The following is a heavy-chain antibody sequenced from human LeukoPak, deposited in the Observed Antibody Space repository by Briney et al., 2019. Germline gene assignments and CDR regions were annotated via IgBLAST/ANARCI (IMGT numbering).Heavy chain of an antibody. V-gene: IGHV3-23*01. CDR2: IVRSGGTT. CDR3: AKHFVTGDHDWYFDL. D-gene: IGHD3-3*02. Sequence: PGGSLRLSCAASGFTFSNYAMNWVRQAPGKGLEWVSTIVRSGGTTYYADSVKGRFTISRDNSKNTLYLEMNSLRAEDTAVYHCAKHFVTGDHDWYFDLWGRGTLVTVSS. J-gene: IGHJ2*01. CDR1: GFTFSNYA.